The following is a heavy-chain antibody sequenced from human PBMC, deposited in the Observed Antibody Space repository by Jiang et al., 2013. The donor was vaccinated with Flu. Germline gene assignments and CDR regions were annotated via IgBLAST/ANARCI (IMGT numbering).Heavy chain of an antibody. Sequence: SGAEVKKPGSSVKVSCKASGGTFRSFSISWVRQAPGEGLEWMGGIIPIFGTANYAQKFQGRVTITADKSTSTAYMELSSLRSEDTAVYYCARDYQWEVLLDYWGQGTLVTVSS. CDR2: IIPIFGTA. V-gene: IGHV1-69*06. CDR3: ARDYQWEVLLDY. J-gene: IGHJ4*02. D-gene: IGHD1-26*01. CDR1: GGTFRSFS.